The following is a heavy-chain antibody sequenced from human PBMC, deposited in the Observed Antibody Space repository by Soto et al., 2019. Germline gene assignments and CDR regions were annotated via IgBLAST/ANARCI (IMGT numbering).Heavy chain of an antibody. Sequence: PGGSLKISCKGSGYTFTDYWINWVRQMPGKGLEWMGRIDPSDSYTKYSPSFQGHVTISADKSISTAYLEWSSLEASDTAMYYCARARSITIFGVVGFEMDVWGQGTTVTVSS. D-gene: IGHD3-3*01. CDR1: GYTFTDYW. J-gene: IGHJ6*02. CDR2: IDPSDSYT. CDR3: ARARSITIFGVVGFEMDV. V-gene: IGHV5-10-1*01.